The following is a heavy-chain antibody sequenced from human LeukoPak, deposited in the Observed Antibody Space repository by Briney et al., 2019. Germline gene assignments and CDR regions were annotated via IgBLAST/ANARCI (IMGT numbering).Heavy chain of an antibody. CDR2: INHSGST. V-gene: IGHV4-34*01. Sequence: SETLSLTCAVYSGSFSGYFWSWIRQPPGKGLEWIGEINHSGSTNYNPSLKSRVTISVDTSKNQFSLKLSSVTAADTAVYYCARSFLYYYYYMDVWGKGTTVTVSS. CDR3: ARSFLYYYYYMDV. J-gene: IGHJ6*03. CDR1: SGSFSGYF. D-gene: IGHD2/OR15-2a*01.